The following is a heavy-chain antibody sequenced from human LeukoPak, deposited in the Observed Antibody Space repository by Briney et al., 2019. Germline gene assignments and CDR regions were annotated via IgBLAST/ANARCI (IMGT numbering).Heavy chain of an antibody. CDR3: ARSPLGIAPFDY. CDR1: GFTFSDHH. J-gene: IGHJ4*02. D-gene: IGHD7-27*01. Sequence: GGSLRLSCAASGFTFSDHHMDWVRQAPGEGLEWVARIRNKANRYTTEYAASVKGRFTISRYDSENSLYLQMDSLKTEDTAVYYCARSPLGIAPFDYWGQGTLVTVSS. CDR2: IRNKANRYTT. V-gene: IGHV3-72*01.